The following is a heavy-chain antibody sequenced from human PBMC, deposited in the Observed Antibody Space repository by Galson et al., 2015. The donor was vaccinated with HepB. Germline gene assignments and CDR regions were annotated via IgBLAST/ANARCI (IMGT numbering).Heavy chain of an antibody. D-gene: IGHD1-20*01. CDR3: ASGNWNHFDY. J-gene: IGHJ4*02. Sequence: LRLSCAASGFTVSSNYMSWVRQAPGKGLEWIGSIYYSGSTYYNPSLKSRVTISVDTSKNQFSLKLSSVTAADTAVYYCASGNWNHFDYWGQGTLVTVSS. CDR1: GFTVSSNY. CDR2: IYYSGST. V-gene: IGHV4-39*07.